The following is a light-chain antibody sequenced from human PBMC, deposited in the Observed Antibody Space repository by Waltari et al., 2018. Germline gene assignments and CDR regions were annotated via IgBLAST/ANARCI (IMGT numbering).Light chain of an antibody. CDR2: VNSDGSH. Sequence: LLLTQSPSTLASLGAPVKPTCPLRRGHSSKVIAGLPQQPEKGPRYLMKVNSDGSHSKGAEIPDRFSGSTSGAERYLTISSVQPEDEADYYCQTGGHGTWVFGGGTKLTVL. J-gene: IGLJ3*02. CDR3: QTGGHGTWV. CDR1: RGHSSKV. V-gene: IGLV4-69*01.